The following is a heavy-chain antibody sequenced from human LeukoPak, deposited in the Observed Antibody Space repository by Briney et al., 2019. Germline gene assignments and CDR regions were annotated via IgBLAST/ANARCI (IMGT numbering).Heavy chain of an antibody. Sequence: PSETLSLTCTVSGGSISSSSYYWGWIRQPPGKGLEWIGSIYYSGSTYYNPSLKSRVTIPVDTSKNQFSLKLSSVTAADTAVYYCARTSSTSCCFFDYWGQGTLVTVSS. V-gene: IGHV4-39*01. CDR1: GGSISSSSYY. D-gene: IGHD2-2*01. CDR3: ARTSSTSCCFFDY. CDR2: IYYSGST. J-gene: IGHJ4*02.